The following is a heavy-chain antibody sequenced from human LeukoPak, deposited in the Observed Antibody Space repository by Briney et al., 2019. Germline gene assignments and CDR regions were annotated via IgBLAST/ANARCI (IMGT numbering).Heavy chain of an antibody. CDR3: ARRRWSSWYGG. CDR1: GYTFSSYD. J-gene: IGHJ4*02. CDR2: MNPKSGNT. V-gene: IGHV1-8*01. Sequence: ASVKVSCKASGYTFSSYDINWVRQATGQGLEWMGWMNPKSGNTGYAQKFQGRVTMTRNTSISTAYMELSSLRSEDTAVYYCARRRWSSWYGGWGQGTLVTVSS. D-gene: IGHD6-13*01.